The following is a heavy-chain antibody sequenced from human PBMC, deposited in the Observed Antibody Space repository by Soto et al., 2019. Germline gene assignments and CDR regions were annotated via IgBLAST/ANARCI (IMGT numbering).Heavy chain of an antibody. D-gene: IGHD1-1*01. V-gene: IGHV3-74*01. Sequence: EVKLVESGGGLVQPGGSLSLSCSASGFTFSNYWMHWVRLPPGKGLLWVSRINIGGSAANYAGSVEGRFTVSRDDAKNTLYLQMNSLRDDDTAVYYCVRGPNDLYGIDYWGQGAPVTVSS. CDR1: GFTFSNYW. CDR2: INIGGSAA. CDR3: VRGPNDLYGIDY. J-gene: IGHJ4*02.